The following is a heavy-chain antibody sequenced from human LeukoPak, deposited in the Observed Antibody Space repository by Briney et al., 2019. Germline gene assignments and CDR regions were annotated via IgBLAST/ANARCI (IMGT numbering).Heavy chain of an antibody. V-gene: IGHV4-39*07. CDR3: ARDPSIVGATRADY. D-gene: IGHD1-26*01. Sequence: SETLSLTCTVSGGSISSSSYYWGWIRQPPGKGLEWIGSIFYSGSTYYNPSLKSRVTISVDTSKNQFSLKLSSVTAADTAVYYCARDPSIVGATRADYWGQGTMVTVSS. J-gene: IGHJ4*02. CDR2: IFYSGST. CDR1: GGSISSSSYY.